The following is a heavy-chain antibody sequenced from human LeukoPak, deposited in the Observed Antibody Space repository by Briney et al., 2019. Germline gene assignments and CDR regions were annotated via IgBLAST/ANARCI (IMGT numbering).Heavy chain of an antibody. Sequence: GGCLRLSCAASGFTFSSYEMNWVRQAPGKGLEWVSYISSSGSTIYYADSVKGRFTISRDNAKNSLYLQMNSLRAEDTAVYYCASITIFGESNWFDPWGQGTLVTVSS. CDR1: GFTFSSYE. V-gene: IGHV3-48*03. D-gene: IGHD3-3*01. J-gene: IGHJ5*02. CDR3: ASITIFGESNWFDP. CDR2: ISSSGSTI.